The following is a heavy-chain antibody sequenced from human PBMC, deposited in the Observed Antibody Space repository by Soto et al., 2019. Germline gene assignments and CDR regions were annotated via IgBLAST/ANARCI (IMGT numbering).Heavy chain of an antibody. CDR1: GLTFSSHA. Sequence: QVQLVESGGGVVQPGRSLRVSCAASGLTFSSHAMHWVCQAPGKGLEWVAVISHDGTNKYYLDSVKGRFTISRDNSENTLYLQMNSLRVEDTAVYYCASDYKWELIGGTFDYWGQGTLVTVSA. D-gene: IGHD1-26*01. CDR3: ASDYKWELIGGTFDY. CDR2: ISHDGTNK. J-gene: IGHJ4*02. V-gene: IGHV3-30*04.